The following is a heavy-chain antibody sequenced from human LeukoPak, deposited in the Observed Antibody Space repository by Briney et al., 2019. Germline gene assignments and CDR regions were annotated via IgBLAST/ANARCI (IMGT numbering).Heavy chain of an antibody. Sequence: TGGSLRLSCVASGFTFSSYAMGWVRQAPGKGPEWVSSLTDSGGTTYYVDSVEGRFTISRDNSKNTLYLHMNSLRAEDTAMYYCAKKRDAFDIWGQGTVVAVSS. J-gene: IGHJ3*02. CDR2: LTDSGGTT. V-gene: IGHV3-23*01. CDR3: AKKRDAFDI. CDR1: GFTFSSYA. D-gene: IGHD5-24*01.